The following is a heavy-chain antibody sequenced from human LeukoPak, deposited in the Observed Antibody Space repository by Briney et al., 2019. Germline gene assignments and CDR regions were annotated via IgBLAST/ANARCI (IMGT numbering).Heavy chain of an antibody. J-gene: IGHJ2*01. Sequence: PGGSLRLSCAASGFTFRDYYMSWIRQAPGKGLEWISYISSSAGTIHYVDSVKGRFTISRDNAKNSLYLQMDSLRVEDTAVYYCATSVTRRRLDWFIDLWGCGTLVSVSS. CDR1: GFTFRDYY. CDR2: ISSSAGTI. CDR3: ATSVTRRRLDWFIDL. V-gene: IGHV3-11*04. D-gene: IGHD4-17*01.